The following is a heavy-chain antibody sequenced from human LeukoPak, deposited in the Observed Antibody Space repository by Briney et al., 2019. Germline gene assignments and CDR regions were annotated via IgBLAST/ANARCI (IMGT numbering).Heavy chain of an antibody. CDR2: INPNSGGT. J-gene: IGHJ6*03. Sequence: GASVKVSCKASGYTFTGYYMHWVRQAPGQGLEWMGWINPNSGGTNYAQKFQGRVTMTRDTSISTAYMELSRLRSDDTAVYYCASTRAYGEGDYYYYYYMGVWGKGTTVTVSS. V-gene: IGHV1-2*02. CDR1: GYTFTGYY. CDR3: ASTRAYGEGDYYYYYYMGV. D-gene: IGHD4-17*01.